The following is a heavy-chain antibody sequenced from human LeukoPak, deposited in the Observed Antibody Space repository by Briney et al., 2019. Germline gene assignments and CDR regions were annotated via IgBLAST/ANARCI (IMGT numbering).Heavy chain of an antibody. D-gene: IGHD2/OR15-2a*01. J-gene: IGHJ4*02. Sequence: PGGSLRLSCAASGFTFSSYAMTWVRQAPGKGLEWVSAISGSGDSTYYAGSVKGRFTISRDLSKNTLYLQMNSLRAEDTAIYYCAKGSITFIDWGQGTLVTVSS. CDR2: ISGSGDST. V-gene: IGHV3-23*01. CDR1: GFTFSSYA. CDR3: AKGSITFID.